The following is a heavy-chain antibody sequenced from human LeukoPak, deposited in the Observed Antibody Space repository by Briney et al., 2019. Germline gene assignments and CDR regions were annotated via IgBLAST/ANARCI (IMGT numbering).Heavy chain of an antibody. CDR1: GGSISSYY. J-gene: IGHJ6*02. CDR3: ARGESKRYSGYDYYVMDV. CDR2: INYSGST. Sequence: SETLSLTRTVSGGSISSYYWSWIRQPPGKGLEWIGYINYSGSTNYNPSLKRQVTISVHTSKNQFSLKVSSVTAADTAVYYCARGESKRYSGYDYYVMDVWGQGTTVTVSS. D-gene: IGHD5-12*01. V-gene: IGHV4-59*01.